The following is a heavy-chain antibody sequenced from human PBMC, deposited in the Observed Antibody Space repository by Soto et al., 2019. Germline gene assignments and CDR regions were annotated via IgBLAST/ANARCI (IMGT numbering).Heavy chain of an antibody. CDR3: AKTTRHDYGDYVEKYYFDY. CDR2: ISGSGGST. CDR1: GFTFSSYA. V-gene: IGHV3-23*01. D-gene: IGHD4-17*01. Sequence: EVQLLESGGGLVQPGGSLRLSCAASGFTFSSYAMSWVRQAPGKGLEWVSAISGSGGSTYYADSVKGRFTISRDNSKNTLYLQMNSLRAEDTAVYYCAKTTRHDYGDYVEKYYFDYWGQGTLVTVSS. J-gene: IGHJ4*02.